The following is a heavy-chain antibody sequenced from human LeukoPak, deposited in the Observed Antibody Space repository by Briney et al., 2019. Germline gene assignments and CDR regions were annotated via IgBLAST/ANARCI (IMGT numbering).Heavy chain of an antibody. CDR2: IYISGNT. Sequence: SETLSLTCTVSDDSISSDSYYWSWIRQPAGRGLEWIGRIYISGNTNYNPSLKSRVTMSVDTSKNQFSLKLSSVTAADTAVYYCARDRYFDWSEYYYYYMDVWGKGTTVTISS. V-gene: IGHV4-61*02. D-gene: IGHD3-9*01. CDR1: DDSISSDSYY. J-gene: IGHJ6*03. CDR3: ARDRYFDWSEYYYYYMDV.